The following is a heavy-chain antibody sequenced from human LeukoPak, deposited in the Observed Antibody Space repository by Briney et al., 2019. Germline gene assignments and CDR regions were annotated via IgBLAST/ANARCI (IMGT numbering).Heavy chain of an antibody. CDR1: GYTVTEFS. D-gene: IGHD4-17*01. V-gene: IGHV1-24*01. Sequence: ASVKGSCKVSGYTVTEFSIHWVRQAPGKGLEWMGGFDPDEAETVFARKFQGRVTMTEDTSTNTAYMELTSLRSEDTAVYYCATGQTTAVLVDTLHFWGQGTLVTVSS. CDR3: ATGQTTAVLVDTLHF. CDR2: FDPDEAET. J-gene: IGHJ4*02.